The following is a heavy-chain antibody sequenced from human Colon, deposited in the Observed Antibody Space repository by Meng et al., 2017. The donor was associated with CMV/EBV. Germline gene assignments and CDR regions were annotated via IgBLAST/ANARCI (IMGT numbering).Heavy chain of an antibody. D-gene: IGHD6-13*01. CDR1: GYTFTSYG. V-gene: IGHV1-18*01. J-gene: IGHJ5*02. CDR2: NSAYNGNT. Sequence: ASVKVSCKASGYTFTSYGISWVRQAPGQGLEWMGWNSAYNGNTNYAQKLQGRVTMTTDTSTSTAYMELRSLRSDDTAVYYCARPAAAGPYNWFDPWGQGTLVTVSS. CDR3: ARPAAAGPYNWFDP.